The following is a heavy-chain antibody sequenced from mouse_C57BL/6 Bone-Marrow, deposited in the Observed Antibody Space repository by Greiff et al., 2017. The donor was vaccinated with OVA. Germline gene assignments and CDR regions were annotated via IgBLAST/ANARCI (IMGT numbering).Heavy chain of an antibody. J-gene: IGHJ2*01. CDR3: TTLITTVVARVYFDY. CDR1: GFNIKDDY. CDR2: IDPENGDT. D-gene: IGHD1-1*01. Sequence: DVQLQESGAELVRPGASVKLSCTASGFNIKDDYMHWVKQRPEQGLEWIGWIDPENGDTEYASKFQGKATITADTSSNTAYLQLSSLTSEDTAVYYCTTLITTVVARVYFDYWGQGTTLTVSS. V-gene: IGHV14-4*01.